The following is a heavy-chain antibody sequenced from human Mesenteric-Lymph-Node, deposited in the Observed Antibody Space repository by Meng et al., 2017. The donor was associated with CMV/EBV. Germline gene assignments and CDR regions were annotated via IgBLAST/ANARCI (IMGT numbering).Heavy chain of an antibody. CDR3: ARGGGSYYDWFDP. V-gene: IGHV4-38-2*02. D-gene: IGHD1-26*01. Sequence: SETLSLTCSVSGFSISSGYYWGWIRQAPGKGLEWIGNIYPSGNTYYNPSLKSRVTISVDTSKNQFSLKLSSVTAADTAVYYCARGGGSYYDWFDPWGQGTLVTVSS. CDR2: IYPSGNT. CDR1: GFSISSGYY. J-gene: IGHJ5*02.